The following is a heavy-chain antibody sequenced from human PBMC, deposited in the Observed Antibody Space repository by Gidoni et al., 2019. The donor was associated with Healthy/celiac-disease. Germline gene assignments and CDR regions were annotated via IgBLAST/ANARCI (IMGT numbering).Heavy chain of an antibody. V-gene: IGHV3-30*18. D-gene: IGHD1-26*01. CDR3: AKEGGYLAFDI. Sequence: QVQLVASGGGVVQPGRSLRLSCAASGFTFSSYGMHWVRQAPGKGLEWVAVISYDGSNKYYADSVKGRFTISRDNSKNTLYLQMNSLRAEDTAVYYCAKEGGYLAFDIWGQGTMVTVSS. J-gene: IGHJ3*02. CDR2: ISYDGSNK. CDR1: GFTFSSYG.